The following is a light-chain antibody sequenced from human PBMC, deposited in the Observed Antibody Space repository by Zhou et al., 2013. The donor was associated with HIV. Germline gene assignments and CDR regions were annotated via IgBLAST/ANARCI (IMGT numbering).Light chain of an antibody. CDR3: QQYNSYWT. CDR1: RNISTW. CDR2: KAS. J-gene: IGKJ1*01. V-gene: IGKV1-5*03. Sequence: DIQMTQSPSTLSVSVGDRVTITCRASRNISTWLAWYQQKPGKAPHLLIYKASSLESGVPSRFSGSGSGTEFTLTISSLQPDDFATYYCQQYNSYWTFGQGTKVEIK.